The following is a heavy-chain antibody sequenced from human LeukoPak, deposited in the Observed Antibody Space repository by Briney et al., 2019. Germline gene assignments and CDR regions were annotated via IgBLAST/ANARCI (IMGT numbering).Heavy chain of an antibody. J-gene: IGHJ5*02. V-gene: IGHV4-31*03. CDR3: AKSAGGRANWFDP. D-gene: IGHD3-16*01. CDR1: GGSISSGDYY. Sequence: SETLSLTCTVSGGSISSGDYYWSWIRQPPGKGLEWIGYIYYSGSTYYNPSLKSRVTISVDTSKNQFSLKLSSVTAADTAVYYCAKSAGGRANWFDPWGQGTLVTVSS. CDR2: IYYSGST.